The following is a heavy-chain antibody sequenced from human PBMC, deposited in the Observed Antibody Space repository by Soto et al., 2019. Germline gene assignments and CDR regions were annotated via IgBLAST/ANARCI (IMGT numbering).Heavy chain of an antibody. CDR1: GGSFNSDDYY. J-gene: IGHJ4*02. Sequence: VQLQESGPGLVKPSQTLSLTCTVSGGSFNSDDYYWSWIRQPPGKGLEWIGYIYYSGSTNSNPSLKSRVTMSVDTSKNQFSLRLRSVTAADTAVYFCVRARYAFFDYWGQGTLVFVSS. D-gene: IGHD1-1*01. CDR3: VRARYAFFDY. V-gene: IGHV4-30-4*01. CDR2: IYYSGST.